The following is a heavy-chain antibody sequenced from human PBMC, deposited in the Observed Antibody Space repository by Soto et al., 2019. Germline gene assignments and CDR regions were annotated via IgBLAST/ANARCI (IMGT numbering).Heavy chain of an antibody. Sequence: QITLKASGPTLVKPTQTLTLTCTFSGFSLSTTGEGVGWIRQPPGKALEWLAVIYWNDDKSYSPTLKSSLTISKDTSKKQAVLTMMNIASVDTATYYCAQVDDVAALFAYLGQGTLVTVSS. D-gene: IGHD6-6*01. CDR2: IYWNDDK. J-gene: IGHJ4*02. V-gene: IGHV2-5*01. CDR3: AQVDDVAALFAY. CDR1: GFSLSTTGEG.